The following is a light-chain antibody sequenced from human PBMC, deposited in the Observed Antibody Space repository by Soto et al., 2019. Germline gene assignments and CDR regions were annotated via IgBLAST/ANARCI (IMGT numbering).Light chain of an antibody. CDR3: CSYAGSYTYV. CDR1: SSDVGGYNY. Sequence: QSVLTQPRSGSGSPGQSVTISCTGTSSDVGGYNYVSWYQQHPGKAPKLMIYDVSKRPSGVPDRFSGSKSGNTASLTISGLQAEDEADYYCCSYAGSYTYVFGTGTKVTV. CDR2: DVS. J-gene: IGLJ1*01. V-gene: IGLV2-11*01.